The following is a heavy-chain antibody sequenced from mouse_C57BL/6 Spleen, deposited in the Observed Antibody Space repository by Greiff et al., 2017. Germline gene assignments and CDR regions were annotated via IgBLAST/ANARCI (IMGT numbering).Heavy chain of an antibody. Sequence: VQGVESGAELVRPGASVKLSCKASGYTFTDYYINWVKQRPGQGLEWIARIYPGSGNTYYNEKFKGKATLTAEKSSSTAYMQLSSLTSEDSAVYFCAREGPIYYYGSSFDYWGQGTTLTVSS. CDR2: IYPGSGNT. CDR3: AREGPIYYYGSSFDY. V-gene: IGHV1-76*01. CDR1: GYTFTDYY. J-gene: IGHJ2*01. D-gene: IGHD1-1*01.